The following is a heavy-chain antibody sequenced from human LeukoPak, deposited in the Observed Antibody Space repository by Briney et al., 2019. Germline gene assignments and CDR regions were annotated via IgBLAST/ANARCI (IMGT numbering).Heavy chain of an antibody. CDR3: ATEAVANPHFDY. D-gene: IGHD6-19*01. J-gene: IGHJ4*02. V-gene: IGHV4-34*01. CDR2: INHSGST. CDR1: GGSFSGYY. Sequence: SETLSLTCAVYGGSFSGYYWSWIRQPPGKGLEWIGEINHSGSTNYNPSLKSRVTISVDTSKNQFSLKLSSVTAADTAVYYCATEAVANPHFDYWGQGTLVTVSS.